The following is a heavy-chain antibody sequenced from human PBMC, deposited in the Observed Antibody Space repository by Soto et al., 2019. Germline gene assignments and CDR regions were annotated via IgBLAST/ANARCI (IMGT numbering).Heavy chain of an antibody. J-gene: IGHJ4*02. CDR2: ISGSGGST. Sequence: QAGGSWRLSCAGSGFTFSNYAMRWVRLAPGKGLAWVSAISGSGGSTYYADTVKGRFTISRDNSKNTLYLQMNSLRAEDTALYYCAKVPVGATGSFDYWGQGTLVTVSS. D-gene: IGHD1-26*01. CDR1: GFTFSNYA. CDR3: AKVPVGATGSFDY. V-gene: IGHV3-23*01.